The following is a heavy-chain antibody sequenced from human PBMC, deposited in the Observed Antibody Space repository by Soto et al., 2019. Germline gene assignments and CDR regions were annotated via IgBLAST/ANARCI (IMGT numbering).Heavy chain of an antibody. CDR1: GGTFSSYA. V-gene: IGHV1-69*06. CDR3: APWGAYCGCYCFFDL. J-gene: IGHJ2*01. D-gene: IGHD2-21*02. CDR2: IIPIFGTA. Sequence: QVQLVQSGAEVKKPGSSVKVSCKASGGTFSSYAISWVRQATGQGLEWMGGIIPIFGTANYAQKFQGRVTITADKSTSTAYMEQSSLRSEDTAVYYCAPWGAYCGCYCFFDLCGRVTLVTVSS.